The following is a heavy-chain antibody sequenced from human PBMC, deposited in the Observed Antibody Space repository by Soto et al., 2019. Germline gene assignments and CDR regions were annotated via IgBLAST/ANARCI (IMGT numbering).Heavy chain of an antibody. Sequence: EVQLLESGGGLVQPGGSLRLSCAASGFTFSSYAMSWVRQAPGKGLEWVSAISGSGGSTYYADSVKGRFTISRDNSQNTLYLQMNSLRAEDTAGYYCAKDLGYSSGWYDYWGQGTLVTVSS. D-gene: IGHD6-19*01. CDR1: GFTFSSYA. CDR2: ISGSGGST. J-gene: IGHJ4*02. CDR3: AKDLGYSSGWYDY. V-gene: IGHV3-23*01.